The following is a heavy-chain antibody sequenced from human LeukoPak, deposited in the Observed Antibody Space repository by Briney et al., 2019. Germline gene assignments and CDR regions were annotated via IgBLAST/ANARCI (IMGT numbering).Heavy chain of an antibody. CDR3: VRGASVFDY. J-gene: IGHJ4*02. V-gene: IGHV4-61*02. Sequence: PSETLSLTCTVSGASIIGGSFFWSWIRQPAGRAPEWIGRVHPTGSTNYNPSLSNRVIGSLDTSNNQFSLRLMSVTAADSAVYYCVRGASVFDYWGQGAPVTVSS. CDR1: GASIIGGSFF. CDR2: VHPTGST.